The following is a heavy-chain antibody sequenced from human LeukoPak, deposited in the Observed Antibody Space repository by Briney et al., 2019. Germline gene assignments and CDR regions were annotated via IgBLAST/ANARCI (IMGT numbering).Heavy chain of an antibody. D-gene: IGHD1-1*01. CDR3: ARVAYDSNFDY. V-gene: IGHV3-66*02. CDR2: IYSGGST. Sequence: GGSLRLSCAASGFTVSSNYMSWVRQAPGKGLEWVSVIYSGGSTYYADSVKGRFTISRDNSKNTLYLQMNSLRAEDTAVYYCARVAYDSNFDYWGQGTLVTVSS. CDR1: GFTVSSNY. J-gene: IGHJ4*02.